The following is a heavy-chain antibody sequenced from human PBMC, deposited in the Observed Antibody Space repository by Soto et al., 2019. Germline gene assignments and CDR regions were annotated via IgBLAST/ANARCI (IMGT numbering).Heavy chain of an antibody. J-gene: IGHJ4*02. V-gene: IGHV3-23*01. CDR1: GFTFSSYA. D-gene: IGHD5-18*01. CDR3: AKSDLRGYSYGYFDY. Sequence: GGSLRLSCAASGFTFSSYAMSWVRQAPGKGLEWVSAISGSGGSTYYADSVKGRFTISRDNSKNTQYLQMNSLRPEDTAVYYCAKSDLRGYSYGYFDYWGQGALVTVSS. CDR2: ISGSGGST.